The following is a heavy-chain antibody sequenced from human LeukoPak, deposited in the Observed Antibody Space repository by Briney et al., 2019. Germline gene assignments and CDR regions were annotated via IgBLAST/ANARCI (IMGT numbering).Heavy chain of an antibody. CDR2: TYYRSKWYN. CDR3: ARGAYTSNWY. Sequence: SQTPSLTCAISGDSVSSNSAAWSWIRQSPSRGLEWLGRTYYRSKWYNDYSVSVKSRITINADISKNQFSLELNSVTPDDTAVYYCARGAYTSNWYWGQGTLVTVSS. D-gene: IGHD6-13*01. CDR1: GDSVSSNSAA. V-gene: IGHV6-1*01. J-gene: IGHJ4*02.